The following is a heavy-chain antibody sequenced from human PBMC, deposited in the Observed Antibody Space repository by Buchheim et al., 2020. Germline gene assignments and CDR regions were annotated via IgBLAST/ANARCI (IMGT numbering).Heavy chain of an antibody. Sequence: QVQLEQSGSEVKKPGSSVSVSCKASGYMSDRYTLSWVRQAPGQGLEWMGRIIPMFEMTRYAPKFQGRLTISVDKLTSTAYLELNTLTSEDTAVYFCARGLNYGDYYYGMDVWGRGTT. D-gene: IGHD4/OR15-4a*01. V-gene: IGHV1-69*02. CDR2: IIPMFEMT. CDR1: GYMSDRYT. J-gene: IGHJ6*02. CDR3: ARGLNYGDYYYGMDV.